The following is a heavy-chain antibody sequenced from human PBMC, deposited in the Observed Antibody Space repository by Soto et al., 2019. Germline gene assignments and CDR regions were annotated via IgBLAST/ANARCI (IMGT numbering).Heavy chain of an antibody. CDR2: ISYDGSNK. CDR3: AKDDDYGHRRKAFDI. CDR1: GFTFSNYG. V-gene: IGHV3-30*18. J-gene: IGHJ3*02. Sequence: QVQLVESGGGVVQPGRSLRLSCAASGFTFSNYGMHWVRQAPGKGLEWVAVISYDGSNKYYADSVEGRFTISRDNSKNTLYLQMNSLRAEDTAVYYCAKDDDYGHRRKAFDIWGHGRMVTVSS. D-gene: IGHD4-17*01.